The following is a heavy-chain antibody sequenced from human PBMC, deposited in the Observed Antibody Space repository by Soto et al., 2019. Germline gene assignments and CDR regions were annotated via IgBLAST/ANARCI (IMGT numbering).Heavy chain of an antibody. CDR2: ISSSSSYI. CDR1: GFTFSSYS. Sequence: EVQLVESEGGLVKPGGSLRLSCAASGFTFSSYSMNWVRQAPGKGLEWVASISSSSSYIYYADSVKGRFTISRDKAKNSLFLQMSSLRAEDTALYYCARHQGPAAGNYGMDVWGRGTTVTVSS. V-gene: IGHV3-21*02. CDR3: ARHQGPAAGNYGMDV. D-gene: IGHD6-13*01. J-gene: IGHJ6*02.